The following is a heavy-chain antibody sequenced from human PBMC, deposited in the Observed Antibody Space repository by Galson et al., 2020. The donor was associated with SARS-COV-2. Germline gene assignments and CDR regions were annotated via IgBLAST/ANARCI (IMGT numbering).Heavy chain of an antibody. D-gene: IGHD6-13*01. Sequence: GESLKISCAVSGFAFSAYGMHWVRQTPGKGLEWVAVISYDGRNHYFGDSVKGRFTISRDNSKSTLYLQMNSLRAEDTAVYYCAKDGGYRSSSYPPDRWGQGTQVTVSS. CDR3: AKDGGYRSSSYPPDR. CDR1: GFAFSAYG. J-gene: IGHJ5*02. V-gene: IGHV3-30*18. CDR2: ISYDGRNH.